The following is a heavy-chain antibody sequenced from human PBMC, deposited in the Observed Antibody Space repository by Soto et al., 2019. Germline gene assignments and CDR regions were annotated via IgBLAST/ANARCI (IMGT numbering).Heavy chain of an antibody. V-gene: IGHV3-30-3*01. J-gene: IGHJ4*02. Sequence: GGSLRLSCVASGFTFSSYALHWVRQAPGKGLDWVAVTSYDGSNKYYADSVEGRFTISRDNSKNTLYLQTSSLTTEDTAMYYCARDWETSATGLIDSWGQGTLVTVSS. CDR2: TSYDGSNK. D-gene: IGHD3-9*01. CDR3: ARDWETSATGLIDS. CDR1: GFTFSSYA.